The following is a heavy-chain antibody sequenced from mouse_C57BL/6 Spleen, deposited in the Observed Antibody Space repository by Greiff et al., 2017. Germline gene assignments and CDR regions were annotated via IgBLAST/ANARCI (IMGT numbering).Heavy chain of an antibody. D-gene: IGHD2-3*01. J-gene: IGHJ3*01. CDR1: GYTFTSYW. V-gene: IGHV1-59*01. CDR2: IDPSDSYT. Sequence: QVQLQQPGAELVRPGTSVKLSCKASGYTFTSYWMHWVKQRPGQGLEWIGVIDPSDSYTNYNQKFKGKATLTVDTSSSTAYMQRSSLTSEDSAVYYCARWLLIAYWGQGTLVTVAA. CDR3: ARWLLIAY.